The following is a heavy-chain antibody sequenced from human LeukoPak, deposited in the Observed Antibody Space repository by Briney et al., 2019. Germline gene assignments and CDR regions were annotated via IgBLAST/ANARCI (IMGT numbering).Heavy chain of an antibody. CDR1: GGSFSGYY. Sequence: PSEPLSLPCAVYGGSFSGYYWSWFPQPPGKGLEWFGEINHSGSTNYNPSLKSRVTISVDTSKNQFSLKLSSVTAADTAVYYCARGVRLYYDFWSGYDRILNWFDPWGQGTLVTVSS. CDR3: ARGVRLYYDFWSGYDRILNWFDP. D-gene: IGHD3-3*01. V-gene: IGHV4-34*01. J-gene: IGHJ5*02. CDR2: INHSGST.